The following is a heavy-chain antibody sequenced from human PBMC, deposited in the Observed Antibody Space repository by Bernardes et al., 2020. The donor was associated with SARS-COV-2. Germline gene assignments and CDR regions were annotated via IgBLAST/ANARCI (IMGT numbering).Heavy chain of an antibody. D-gene: IGHD2-15*01. CDR3: ARDGVGYCSGGSCYPPIYGMDV. J-gene: IGHJ6*02. Sequence: PGKGLEWVAVIWYDGSNKYYADSVKGRFTIPRDNSKNTLYLQMNSLRAEDTAVYYCARDGVGYCSGGSCYPPIYGMDVWGQETTVTGSS. V-gene: IGHV3-33*01. CDR2: IWYDGSNK.